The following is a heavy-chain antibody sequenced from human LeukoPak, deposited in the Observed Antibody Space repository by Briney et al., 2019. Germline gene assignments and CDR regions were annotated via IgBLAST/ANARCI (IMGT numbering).Heavy chain of an antibody. Sequence: GGSLRLSCAASGFTFSDYYMSWIRQAPGKGLEWVSYMSSSSSYTNNADSVKGRFTISRDNSKNTLYLQMSSLRAEDTAVYYCARYCSGASCYSGVDYWGQGTLVPVSS. D-gene: IGHD2-15*01. CDR2: MSSSSSYT. CDR1: GFTFSDYY. CDR3: ARYCSGASCYSGVDY. V-gene: IGHV3-11*03. J-gene: IGHJ4*02.